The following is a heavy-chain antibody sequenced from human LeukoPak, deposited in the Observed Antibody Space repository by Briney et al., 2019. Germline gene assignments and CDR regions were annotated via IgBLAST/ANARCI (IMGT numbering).Heavy chain of an antibody. CDR1: GYSFTSYY. D-gene: IGHD4-17*01. V-gene: IGHV1-46*01. J-gene: IGHJ4*02. CDR2: INPSGSSA. Sequence: ASVKVSCKASGYSFTSYYMHWVRQAPGQGLEWMGFINPSGSSAAYAQKFQGRVTMTTDTSTSTAYMELRSLRSDDTAVYYCARERGYGDYGSPYYFDYWGQGTLVAVSS. CDR3: ARERGYGDYGSPYYFDY.